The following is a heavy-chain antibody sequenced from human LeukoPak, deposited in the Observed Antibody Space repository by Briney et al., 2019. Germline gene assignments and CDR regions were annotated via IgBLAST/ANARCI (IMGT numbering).Heavy chain of an antibody. J-gene: IGHJ4*02. CDR1: RFTFSSYG. Sequence: GGSLRLSCAASRFTFSSYGMHWVRQAPGKGLEWVAVISYDGSNKYYADSVKGRFTISRDNSKNTLYLQMNSLRAEDTAVYYCAKGGGTPYSKGVYYFDYWGQGTLVTVSS. CDR2: ISYDGSNK. CDR3: AKGGGTPYSKGVYYFDY. D-gene: IGHD4-11*01. V-gene: IGHV3-30*18.